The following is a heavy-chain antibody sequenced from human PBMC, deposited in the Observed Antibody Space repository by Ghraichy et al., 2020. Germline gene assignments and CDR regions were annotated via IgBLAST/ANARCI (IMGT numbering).Heavy chain of an antibody. D-gene: IGHD6-6*01. CDR2: ISYDGSNK. CDR3: AKDPSADYSSSSEYFDY. Sequence: GGSLRLSCAASGFTFSSYGMHWVRQAPGKGLEWVAVISYDGSNKYYADSVKGRFTISRDNSKNTLYLQMNSLRAEDTAVYYCAKDPSADYSSSSEYFDYCSQGTLVTVS. J-gene: IGHJ4*02. V-gene: IGHV3-30*18. CDR1: GFTFSSYG.